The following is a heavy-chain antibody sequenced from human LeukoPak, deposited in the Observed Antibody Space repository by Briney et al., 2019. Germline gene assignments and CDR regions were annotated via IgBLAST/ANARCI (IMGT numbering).Heavy chain of an antibody. Sequence: GASVKVSCKASGYTFTSYYMYWVRQTPGQGREWVGMINPSGGSTSYAQTVEGRVGMPRDTPTGTDYMQRSSQRSEDPDVHDFAREKPMVRGTRDPPAFDYWGEGPLVSVST. J-gene: IGHJ4*02. D-gene: IGHD3-10*01. V-gene: IGHV1-46*01. CDR1: GYTFTSYY. CDR2: INPSGGST. CDR3: AREKPMVRGTRDPPAFDY.